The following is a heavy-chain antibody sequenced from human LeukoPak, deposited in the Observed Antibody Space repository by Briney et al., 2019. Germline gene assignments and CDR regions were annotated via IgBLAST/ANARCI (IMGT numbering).Heavy chain of an antibody. CDR2: IYYSGST. CDR1: GGSISSYY. Sequence: ASETLSLTCTVSGGSISSYYWSWIRQPPGKGLEWIGYIYYSGSTNYNPSLKSRVTISVDTSKNQFSLKLSSVIAADTAVYYCARVRLRWSVFDYWGQGTLVTVSS. J-gene: IGHJ4*02. V-gene: IGHV4-59*01. D-gene: IGHD4-23*01. CDR3: ARVRLRWSVFDY.